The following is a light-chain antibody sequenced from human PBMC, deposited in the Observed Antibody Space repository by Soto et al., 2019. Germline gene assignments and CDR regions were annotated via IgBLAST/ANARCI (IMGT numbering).Light chain of an antibody. V-gene: IGKV3-15*01. CDR2: GAS. CDR1: QSIRNN. J-gene: IGKJ4*01. CDR3: QQYSAWPLT. Sequence: EIVMTQSPAILSVSPGDGATLFCRASQSIRNNFLAWYQHKPGQAPRLLILGASTRATGVPARFSGSASETEFTLTISSLQSEDFAVYYCQQYSAWPLTFGGGTKVEI.